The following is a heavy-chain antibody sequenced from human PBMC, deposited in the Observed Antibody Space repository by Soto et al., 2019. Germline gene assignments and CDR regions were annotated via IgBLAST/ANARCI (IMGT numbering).Heavy chain of an antibody. CDR2: IYSGGST. Sequence: EVQLVESGGGLVQPGGSLRLSCAASGFTVSSNHMSWVRQAPGKGLEWVSVIYSGGSTYYADSVKGRFTISRDNSKNTLYLQMNSLRAEDTAVYYCARMGGTAYDILTGYLDYWGQGTLVTVSS. CDR1: GFTVSSNH. J-gene: IGHJ4*02. CDR3: ARMGGTAYDILTGYLDY. D-gene: IGHD3-9*01. V-gene: IGHV3-66*01.